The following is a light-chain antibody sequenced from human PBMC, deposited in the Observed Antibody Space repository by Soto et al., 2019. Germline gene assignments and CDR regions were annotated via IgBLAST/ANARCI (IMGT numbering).Light chain of an antibody. J-gene: IGLJ1*01. CDR2: SNN. CDR3: SSYTTSNTRQIV. Sequence: QSVLTQPPSASGTPGQRVTISCSGNSSNIGSNTVNWYQQLPGTAPKLVIYSNNQRPSGVPDRFSGSKSGTSASLAISGLQAEDEADYYCSSYTTSNTRQIVFGTGTKVTVL. V-gene: IGLV1-44*01. CDR1: SSNIGSNT.